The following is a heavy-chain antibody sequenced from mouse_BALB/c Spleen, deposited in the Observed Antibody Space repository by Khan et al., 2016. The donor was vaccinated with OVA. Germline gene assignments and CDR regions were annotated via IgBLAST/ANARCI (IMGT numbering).Heavy chain of an antibody. Sequence: QVQLKESGTELARPGASVKLSCKASGYTFTSYWMQWVKQRPGQGLEWIGAVYPGDGNTRYTQKFKGKATLTADKSSSPASIQLSSLASEDSAVYYWARGGITTGYFDYGGQGTTLTVSS. V-gene: IGHV1-87*01. CDR2: VYPGDGNT. CDR3: ARGGITTGYFDY. CDR1: GYTFTSYW. J-gene: IGHJ2*01. D-gene: IGHD1-1*01.